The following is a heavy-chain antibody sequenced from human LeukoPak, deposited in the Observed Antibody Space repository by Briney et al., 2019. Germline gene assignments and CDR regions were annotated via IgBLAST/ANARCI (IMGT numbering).Heavy chain of an antibody. CDR2: ISAYNGNT. V-gene: IGHV1-18*01. Sequence: GASVKVSCKASGYTLTSYGISWVRQAPGQGLEWMGWISAYNGNTNYAQKLQGRATMTTDTSTSTAYMELRSLRSDDTAVYYCARVKGSYYDFWSGYYYFDYWGQGTLVTVSS. CDR1: GYTLTSYG. CDR3: ARVKGSYYDFWSGYYYFDY. D-gene: IGHD3-3*01. J-gene: IGHJ4*02.